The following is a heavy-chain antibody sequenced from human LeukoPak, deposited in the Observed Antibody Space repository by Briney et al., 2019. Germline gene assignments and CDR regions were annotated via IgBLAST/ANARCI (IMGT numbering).Heavy chain of an antibody. CDR3: ARHCSGASCWVRAIDY. Sequence: KPSETLSLTCTVSGGSISSSSYYWGWIGQPPGKGLEWIGSIYYSGSTYYNPSLKSRVTISVDTSKNQFSLKLSSATAADTAVYCCARHCSGASCWVRAIDYWGQGTLVTVSS. V-gene: IGHV4-39*01. CDR1: GGSISSSSYY. CDR2: IYYSGST. J-gene: IGHJ4*02. D-gene: IGHD2-15*01.